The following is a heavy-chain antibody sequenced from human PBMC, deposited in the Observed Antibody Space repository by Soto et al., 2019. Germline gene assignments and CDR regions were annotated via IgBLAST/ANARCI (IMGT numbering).Heavy chain of an antibody. CDR3: ARVMGYCSGGSCWAIYYYYDMDV. V-gene: IGHV1-3*01. Sequence: GASVKVSCKASGYTFTSYAMHWVRQAPGQRLEWMGWINAGNGNTKYSQKFQGRVTITRDTSASTAYMELSSLRSEDTAVYYRARVMGYCSGGSCWAIYYYYDMDVWGQGPTVTV. CDR1: GYTFTSYA. CDR2: INAGNGNT. D-gene: IGHD2-15*01. J-gene: IGHJ6*02.